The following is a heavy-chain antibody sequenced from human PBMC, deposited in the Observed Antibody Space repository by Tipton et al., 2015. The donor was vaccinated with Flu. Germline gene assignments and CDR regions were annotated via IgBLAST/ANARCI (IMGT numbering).Heavy chain of an antibody. V-gene: IGHV3-74*01. J-gene: IGHJ4*02. CDR2: INTLGTDT. Sequence: SLRLSCAASGFPFRSYWMHWVRQVPGKRLVWVSRINTLGTDTAYADSVKGRFIMSRDNAENTLYLQMNNLGPEDTAVYYCARDQDIVGASPFAYWGQGTRVTVSS. CDR1: GFPFRSYW. CDR3: ARDQDIVGASPFAY. D-gene: IGHD1-26*01.